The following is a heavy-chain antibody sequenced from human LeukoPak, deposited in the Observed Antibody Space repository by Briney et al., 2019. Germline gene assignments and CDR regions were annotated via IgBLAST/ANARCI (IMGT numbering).Heavy chain of an antibody. CDR1: GFTFDDYA. CDR2: ISWNSGSI. D-gene: IGHD6-13*01. J-gene: IGHJ4*02. Sequence: GRSLRLSCEASGFTFDDYAMYLVRQAPGKGLEGVSGISWNSGSIGYADSVKGRFTISRDNAKNSLYLQMNSLRAEDTALYYCAKQGEQQWKFALDYWGQGTLVTVSS. CDR3: AKQGEQQWKFALDY. V-gene: IGHV3-9*01.